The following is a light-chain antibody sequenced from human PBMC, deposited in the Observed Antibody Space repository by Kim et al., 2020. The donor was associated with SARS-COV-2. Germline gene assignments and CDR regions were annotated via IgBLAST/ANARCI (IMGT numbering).Light chain of an antibody. J-gene: IGLJ3*02. Sequence: VAGSPGQTATLTWSGENLGDKYIFWYQQKSGQSPVLVIYQNYKRPSGIPERFSGSNSGNTATLTISGTQAMDEADYYCQAWDFNRVFGRGTQLTVL. CDR1: NLGDKY. V-gene: IGLV3-1*01. CDR2: QNY. CDR3: QAWDFNRV.